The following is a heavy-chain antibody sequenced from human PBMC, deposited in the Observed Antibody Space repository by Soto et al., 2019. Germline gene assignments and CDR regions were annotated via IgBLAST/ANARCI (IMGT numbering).Heavy chain of an antibody. CDR1: GYTFNSYG. CDR2: ISACNVNT. V-gene: IGHV1-18*01. J-gene: IGHJ4*02. CDR3: ASAGGNDPRQVGY. Sequence: QVQLVQSGAEVKKPGASEKVSCKASGYTFNSYGISWVRQAPGQGLEWMGWISACNVNTNYVQKVQGRDTMTTDTSTSTAYMALRSLRSDATAVYSCASAGGNDPRQVGYWCQGTLVTVSS. D-gene: IGHD5-12*01.